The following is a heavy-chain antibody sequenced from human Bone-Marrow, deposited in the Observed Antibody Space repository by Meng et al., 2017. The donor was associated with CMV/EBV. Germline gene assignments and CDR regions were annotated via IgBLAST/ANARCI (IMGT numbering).Heavy chain of an antibody. CDR2: ISSSSSYI. J-gene: IGHJ3*02. CDR1: GFTFSSYS. CDR3: AKDEREAFDI. D-gene: IGHD1-26*01. Sequence: GESLKISCAASGFTFSSYSMNWVRQAPGKGLEWVSSISSSSSYIYYADSVKGRFTISRDNAKNSLYLQMNSLRAEDTALYYCAKDEREAFDIWGQGTMVTVSS. V-gene: IGHV3-21*04.